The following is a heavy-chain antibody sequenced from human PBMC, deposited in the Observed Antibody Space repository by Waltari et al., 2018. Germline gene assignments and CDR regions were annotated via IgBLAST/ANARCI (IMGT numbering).Heavy chain of an antibody. CDR3: ARLPYNNIYFYYYMDV. CDR1: GGSIRPYY. Sequence: VQLQESGPGLVKPSETLSLTCTVSGGSIRPYYWSWIRQPDGKGLEWIGRIYATGSTNYNPSLKSRVTMSVDTSKNQFSLKLSSVTAADTAVYYCARLPYNNIYFYYYMDVWGKGTTVTVSS. CDR2: IYATGST. D-gene: IGHD3-10*01. V-gene: IGHV4-4*07. J-gene: IGHJ6*03.